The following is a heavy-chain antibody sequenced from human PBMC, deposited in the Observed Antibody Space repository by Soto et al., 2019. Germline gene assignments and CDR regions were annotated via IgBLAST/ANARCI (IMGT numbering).Heavy chain of an antibody. CDR2: IYYSGST. D-gene: IGHD6-19*01. CDR1: GGSISSSSYY. CDR3: AREGPVAGTDY. Sequence: QLQLQESGPGLVKPSETLSLTCTVSGGSISSSSYYWGWIRQPPGKGLEWIGSIYYSGSTYYNPSLKSRVTISVDTSKNQFSLKLSSVTAADTAVYYCAREGPVAGTDYWGQGTLVTVSS. V-gene: IGHV4-39*02. J-gene: IGHJ4*02.